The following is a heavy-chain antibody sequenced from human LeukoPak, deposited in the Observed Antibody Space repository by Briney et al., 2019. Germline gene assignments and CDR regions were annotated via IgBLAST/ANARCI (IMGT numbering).Heavy chain of an antibody. V-gene: IGHV4-34*01. CDR3: ACAIITIFGMVTVFDY. J-gene: IGHJ4*02. CDR2: INHSGST. Sequence: PSETLSLTCAVYGRSFSGYYWSWIRQPPGKGLEWIGEINHSGSTNYNPSLKSRVTISENTPKNQFSLKLLTFAAACTAEFYFACAIITIFGMVTVFDYWGQGTLVTVSS. CDR1: GRSFSGYY. D-gene: IGHD3-3*01.